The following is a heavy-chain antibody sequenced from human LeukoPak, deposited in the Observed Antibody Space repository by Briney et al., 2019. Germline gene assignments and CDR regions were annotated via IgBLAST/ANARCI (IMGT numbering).Heavy chain of an antibody. Sequence: PGGSLRLSCAASGFTFSDYWIHWVRQVPGKGLVWVSRINGDGTITHYADSVKGRFTISRDNAKNTLYLQMNSLRAEDTAVYYCVRDLGWCTGGVCSLWGQGPPVTVSS. D-gene: IGHD2-8*02. V-gene: IGHV3-74*01. CDR2: INGDGTIT. CDR3: VRDLGWCTGGVCSL. J-gene: IGHJ4*02. CDR1: GFTFSDYW.